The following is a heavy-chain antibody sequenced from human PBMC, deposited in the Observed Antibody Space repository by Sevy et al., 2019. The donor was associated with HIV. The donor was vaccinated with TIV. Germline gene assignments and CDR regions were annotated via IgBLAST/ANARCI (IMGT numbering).Heavy chain of an antibody. Sequence: ASMKVSCKASGYTFTGYYMHWVRQAPGQGLEWMGWINPNSGGTNYAQKFQGRVTMTRDTSISTAYMELSRLRSDDTAVYYCARSHYYGSGSYFDYWGQGTLVTVSS. V-gene: IGHV1-2*02. CDR3: ARSHYYGSGSYFDY. J-gene: IGHJ4*02. D-gene: IGHD3-10*01. CDR1: GYTFTGYY. CDR2: INPNSGGT.